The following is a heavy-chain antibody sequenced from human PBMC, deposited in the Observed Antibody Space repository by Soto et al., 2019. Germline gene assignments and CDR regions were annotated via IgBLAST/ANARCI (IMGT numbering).Heavy chain of an antibody. CDR3: TRDRPQASRYYGMDV. D-gene: IGHD5-12*01. Sequence: SGGSLRLSCAASGFTFNCYFMNWVRQSPGKGLEWVSSISSSGTYIYYADSLKGRFTMSRDNAKNSLYLRMNSLRAEDTAVYYCTRDRPQASRYYGMDVWGQGTTVTVSS. CDR1: GFTFNCYF. J-gene: IGHJ6*02. CDR2: ISSSGTYI. V-gene: IGHV3-21*01.